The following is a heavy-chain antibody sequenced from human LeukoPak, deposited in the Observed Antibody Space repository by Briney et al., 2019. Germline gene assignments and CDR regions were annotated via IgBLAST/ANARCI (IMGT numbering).Heavy chain of an antibody. V-gene: IGHV3-23*01. J-gene: IGHJ3*02. Sequence: GGSLRLSCAASGFTFSSYAMSWVRQAPGKGLEWVSAISGSGGSTYYADSVKGRFTISRDNSKNTLYLQMNSLRAEDTAVYYCAKDVDSSSWYGEAFDIWGQGTTVTVSS. CDR1: GFTFSSYA. CDR3: AKDVDSSSWYGEAFDI. CDR2: ISGSGGST. D-gene: IGHD6-13*01.